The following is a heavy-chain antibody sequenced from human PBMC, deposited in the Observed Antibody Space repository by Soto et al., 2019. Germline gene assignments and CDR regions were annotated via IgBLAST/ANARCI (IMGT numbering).Heavy chain of an antibody. D-gene: IGHD3-10*01. CDR2: IRGSGAT. J-gene: IGHJ4*02. Sequence: EVQLVESGGALVQRGGSLRLSCAASGLTFSVYSMNWVRQAPGKGLEWVSNIRGSGATFYADSVKGRFTISRDNAKNSLFLQMSSLRDEDTAVYYCARDTAFAFDYWGQGILVTVSS. V-gene: IGHV3-48*02. CDR1: GLTFSVYS. CDR3: ARDTAFAFDY.